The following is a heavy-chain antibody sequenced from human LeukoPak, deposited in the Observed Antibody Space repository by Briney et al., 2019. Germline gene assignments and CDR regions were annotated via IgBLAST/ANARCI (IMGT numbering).Heavy chain of an antibody. CDR2: INPNSGGT. CDR3: ARDADDSSGYYSFDY. J-gene: IGHJ4*02. CDR1: GYTFTGYW. D-gene: IGHD3-22*01. Sequence: ASVKVSCKAFGYTFTGYWMHWVRQAPGQGLEWMGWINPNSGGTNYAQKFQGRVTMTRDTSISTAYMELSRLRSDDTAVYYCARDADDSSGYYSFDYWGQGTLVTVSS. V-gene: IGHV1-2*02.